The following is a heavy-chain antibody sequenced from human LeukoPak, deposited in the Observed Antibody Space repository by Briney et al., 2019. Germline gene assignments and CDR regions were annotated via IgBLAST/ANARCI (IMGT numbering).Heavy chain of an antibody. CDR1: GFTFSSYS. D-gene: IGHD6-19*01. J-gene: IGHJ6*02. CDR2: ISSSSSYI. CDR3: ASRPHRDSGWYWATV. Sequence: GGSLRLSCAASGFTFSSYSMNWVRQAPGKGLEWVSSISSSSSYIYYADSVKGRFTISRDNAKNSLYLQMNSLRAEDTAVYYCASRPHRDSGWYWATVWGLGTTVTVSS. V-gene: IGHV3-21*01.